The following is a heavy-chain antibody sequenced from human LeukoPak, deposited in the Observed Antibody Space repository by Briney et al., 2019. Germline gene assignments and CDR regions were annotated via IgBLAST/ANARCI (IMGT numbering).Heavy chain of an antibody. Sequence: GASVKVPCKASGGTFSSYAISWVRQAPGQGLEWMGGIIPIFGTANYAQKFQGRVTITADESTSTAYMELSSLRSEDTAVYYCARDLRVVSSGYFDLWGRGTLVTVSS. CDR3: ARDLRVVSSGYFDL. V-gene: IGHV1-69*13. CDR2: IIPIFGTA. J-gene: IGHJ2*01. CDR1: GGTFSSYA. D-gene: IGHD5/OR15-5a*01.